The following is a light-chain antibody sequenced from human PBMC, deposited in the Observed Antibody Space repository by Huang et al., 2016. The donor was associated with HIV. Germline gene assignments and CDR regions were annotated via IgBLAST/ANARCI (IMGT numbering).Light chain of an antibody. CDR3: QHYKT. CDR1: QSVSTN. J-gene: IGKJ2*01. Sequence: EIVMTQSPATLSVSPGERVTLSCRTSQSVSTNLAWYQQKPGQAPRLLIYGTYTRATDIPARFSGSGSGTEFTLTISSLQSEDFAVYSCQHYKTFGRGTKLEIK. V-gene: IGKV3-15*01. CDR2: GTY.